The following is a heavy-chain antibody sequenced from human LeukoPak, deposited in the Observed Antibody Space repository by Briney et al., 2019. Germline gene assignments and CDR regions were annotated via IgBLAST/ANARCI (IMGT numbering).Heavy chain of an antibody. V-gene: IGHV4-39*01. CDR2: IYYSGST. CDR3: ARSPGHPSLFDY. J-gene: IGHJ4*02. D-gene: IGHD1-14*01. Sequence: PSETLSLTCTVSGGSISSSSYYWGWIRQPPGKGLEWIGSIYYSGSTYYNPSLKSRVTISVDTSKNQFSLKLSSVTAADTAVYYCARSPGHPSLFDYWGQGTLVTVSS. CDR1: GGSISSSSYY.